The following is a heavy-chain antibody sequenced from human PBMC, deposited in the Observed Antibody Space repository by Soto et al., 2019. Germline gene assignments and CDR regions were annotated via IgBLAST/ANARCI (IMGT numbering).Heavy chain of an antibody. Sequence: QVQLVESGGGVVQPGRSLRLSCAASGFTFSSYAMHWVRQAPGKGLEWVAVISYDGSNKYYADSVKGRFTISRDNSKNTLYLQMNSLRAEDTAVYYCARDVLTRLYYDFWSDRRSGGMDVWGQGTTVTVSS. D-gene: IGHD3-3*01. V-gene: IGHV3-30-3*01. CDR1: GFTFSSYA. CDR2: ISYDGSNK. CDR3: ARDVLTRLYYDFWSDRRSGGMDV. J-gene: IGHJ6*02.